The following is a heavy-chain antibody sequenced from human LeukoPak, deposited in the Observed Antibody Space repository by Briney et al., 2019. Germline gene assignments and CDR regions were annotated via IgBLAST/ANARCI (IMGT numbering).Heavy chain of an antibody. D-gene: IGHD6-13*01. J-gene: IGHJ5*02. Sequence: GSLRLSCAASGFTFSTYAMSWVRQAPGKGLQWVSSISSSGGNTYYADSVKGRFTISRDNSKSTLYLHMNSLRAEDTAVYYCAKGYSSPFDPWGQGTLVTVSS. CDR1: GFTFSTYA. V-gene: IGHV3-23*01. CDR2: ISSSGGNT. CDR3: AKGYSSPFDP.